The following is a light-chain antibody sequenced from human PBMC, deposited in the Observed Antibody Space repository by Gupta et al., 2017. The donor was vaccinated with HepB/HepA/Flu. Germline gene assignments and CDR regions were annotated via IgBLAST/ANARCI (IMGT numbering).Light chain of an antibody. V-gene: IGLV1-47*01. CDR2: RNN. CDR1: SSNIGTYN. CDR3: AAWDDSLWGL. J-gene: IGLJ2*01. Sequence: QFVLTQPPSASGTPGQSVTISCSGSSSNIGTYNVYCYQQVPGTAPKLLIYRNNQRPSGVPDRFSGSKSGTSASLAISGLRSEDEADYYCAAWDDSLWGLFGGGTKLTVL.